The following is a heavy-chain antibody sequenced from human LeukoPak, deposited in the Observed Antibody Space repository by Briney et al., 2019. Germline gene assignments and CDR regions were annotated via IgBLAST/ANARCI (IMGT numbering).Heavy chain of an antibody. D-gene: IGHD6-13*01. CDR2: ISFDGGNK. V-gene: IGHV3-30*19. J-gene: IGHJ6*02. CDR3: ARDPYSSKHRVTGYYNYYGMDV. Sequence: PGRFLRLSCAASGFTFSSYGMHWVRQAPGKGLEWVAVISFDGGNKYYADSVKGRFTISRDNSKNTLYLQMNSLRAEDTAVYYCARDPYSSKHRVTGYYNYYGMDVWGQGTTVTVSS. CDR1: GFTFSSYG.